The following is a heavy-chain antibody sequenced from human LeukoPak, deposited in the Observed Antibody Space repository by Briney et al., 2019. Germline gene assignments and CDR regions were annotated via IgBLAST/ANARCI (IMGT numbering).Heavy chain of an antibody. Sequence: GSLRLSCAASGFTFSSYSMNWGRQAPGKGLEWIVSIYYSGSTYFNPSLKSRVTISVDTSKNQFSLKLSSVTAADTAVYYCARPEAHSSGFVAFDIWGQGTMGTVSA. CDR3: ARPEAHSSGFVAFDI. V-gene: IGHV4-39*01. D-gene: IGHD3-22*01. J-gene: IGHJ3*02. CDR1: GFTFSSYSMN. CDR2: IYYSGST.